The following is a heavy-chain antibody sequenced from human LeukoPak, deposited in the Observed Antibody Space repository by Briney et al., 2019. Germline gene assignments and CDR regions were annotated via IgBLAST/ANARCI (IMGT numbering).Heavy chain of an antibody. D-gene: IGHD3-22*01. J-gene: IGHJ4*02. Sequence: ASVKVSCKASGYTFTSYDINWVRQATGQGLEWMGWMNPNSGNTGYAQKFQGRVTITRNTSISTAYMELSSLRSEDTAVYYCARGLSGYYYDSSGYYGYWGQGTLVTVSS. V-gene: IGHV1-8*01. CDR3: ARGLSGYYYDSSGYYGY. CDR1: GYTFTSYD. CDR2: MNPNSGNT.